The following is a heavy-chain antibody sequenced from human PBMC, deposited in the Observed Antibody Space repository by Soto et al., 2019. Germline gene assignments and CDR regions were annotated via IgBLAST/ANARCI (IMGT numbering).Heavy chain of an antibody. Sequence: QVQLVESGGGVVQPGRSLRLSCAASGFTFSSYGMHWVRQAPGKGLEWVAVIWYDGSNKYYADSVKGRFTISRDNSKNTLYLQMSSLRAEDTAVYYCARGRFGYCSGGSCYSIYYYYMDVWGKGTTVTVSS. CDR3: ARGRFGYCSGGSCYSIYYYYMDV. D-gene: IGHD2-15*01. CDR1: GFTFSSYG. CDR2: IWYDGSNK. J-gene: IGHJ6*03. V-gene: IGHV3-33*01.